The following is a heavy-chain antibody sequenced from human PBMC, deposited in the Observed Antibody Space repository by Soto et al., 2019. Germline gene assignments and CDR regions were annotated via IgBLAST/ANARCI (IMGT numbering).Heavy chain of an antibody. J-gene: IGHJ5*02. V-gene: IGHV3-66*01. CDR3: AVYAARHWFGP. Sequence: EVHLVESGGDLVQPGGSLRLSCAASGLAVSTDYMTWVRQAPGKGLEWVSLIYVGGGTYYADSVKGRFTISRDNSNSALYLQMNSLRAVDTAVYYCAVYAARHWFGPWGQGTLVTVSS. D-gene: IGHD6-6*01. CDR2: IYVGGGT. CDR1: GLAVSTDY.